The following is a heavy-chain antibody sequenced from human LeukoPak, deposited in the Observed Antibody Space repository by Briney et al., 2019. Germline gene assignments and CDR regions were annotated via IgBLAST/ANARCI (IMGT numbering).Heavy chain of an antibody. CDR2: IYSGNST. D-gene: IGHD5-12*01. V-gene: IGHV3-66*01. J-gene: IGHJ5*01. CDR3: AKGGYSGHEFDF. CDR1: GFIVSDNY. Sequence: GGSLRLSCAASGFIVSDNYMSWVRQAPGKGLEWLAVIYSGNSTYYAASVKGRFTISRGTSKNTLYLQMNSLTVEDTAVYYCAKGGYSGHEFDFWGQGALVTVSS.